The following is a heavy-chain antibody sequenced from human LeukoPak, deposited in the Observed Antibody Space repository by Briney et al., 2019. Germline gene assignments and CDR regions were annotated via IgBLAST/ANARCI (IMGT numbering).Heavy chain of an antibody. CDR1: GYTFTGYY. J-gene: IGHJ5*02. CDR2: INPNSGGT. D-gene: IGHD3-10*01. V-gene: IGHV1-2*02. Sequence: ASVKVSCKASGYTFTGYYMHWVRQAPGQGLEWMGWINPNSGGTNYAQKFQGRVTITRDTSISTAYMELSRLRSDDTAVYYCARELLRVTMVRGVMRGRHNWFDPWGQGTLVTVSS. CDR3: ARELLRVTMVRGVMRGRHNWFDP.